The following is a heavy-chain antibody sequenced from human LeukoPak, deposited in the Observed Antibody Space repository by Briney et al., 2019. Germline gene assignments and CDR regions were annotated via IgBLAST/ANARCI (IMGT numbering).Heavy chain of an antibody. CDR2: IYYTGIT. Sequence: TGGSLRLSCAASGFTFSSYAMSWVRQAPGKGLEWIGSIYYTGITYYNLSLKSRVTISVDTSKYQCSLRLSSVTAADTAVYYCARRESYNFDYWGQGTLVTVSS. J-gene: IGHJ4*02. V-gene: IGHV4-38-2*01. CDR1: GFTFSSYA. D-gene: IGHD1-26*01. CDR3: ARRESYNFDY.